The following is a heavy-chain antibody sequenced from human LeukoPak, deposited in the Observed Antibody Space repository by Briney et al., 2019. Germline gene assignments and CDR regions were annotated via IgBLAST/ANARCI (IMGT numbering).Heavy chain of an antibody. CDR2: ISSGTSTI. Sequence: GGSLRLSCAASGFTFSSYSMNWVRQAPGKGLEWVSYISSGTSTIYYADSVKGRFTISRDNAKNSLYLQMNSLRAEDTAVYYCARGIVGLRWGQGTLVTVSS. J-gene: IGHJ4*02. CDR1: GFTFSSYS. V-gene: IGHV3-48*01. CDR3: ARGIVGLR. D-gene: IGHD3-16*02.